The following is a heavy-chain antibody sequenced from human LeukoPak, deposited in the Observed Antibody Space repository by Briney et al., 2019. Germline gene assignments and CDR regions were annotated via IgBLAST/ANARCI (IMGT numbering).Heavy chain of an antibody. CDR1: GYGFTTSW. J-gene: IGHJ3*02. V-gene: IGHV5-51*01. D-gene: IGHD6-19*01. CDR2: IYPGDSDT. Sequence: GESLKISCKGSGYGFTTSWIGWVRQMPGKGLEWMGIIYPGDSDTRYSPSFQGHVTISADKSISTAYLQWSSLKASDTAMYYCARLARIAVAGTLIWGAFHIWGRGTMVTVSS. CDR3: ARLARIAVAGTLIWGAFHI.